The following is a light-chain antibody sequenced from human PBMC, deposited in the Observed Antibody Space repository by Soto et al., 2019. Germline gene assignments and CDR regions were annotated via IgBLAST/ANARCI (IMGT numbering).Light chain of an antibody. CDR1: QNVNSN. CDR2: GAS. V-gene: IGKV3-15*01. CDR3: HHYNNWPRT. Sequence: EIVMTQSPASLSVSPGERATLSCRASQNVNSNLAWYQQKPGQAPRILIYGASTRATGIPARFSGSGSQTEFTLTISSLQSEDFAVYYCHHYNNWPRTFGQGTKVEIK. J-gene: IGKJ1*01.